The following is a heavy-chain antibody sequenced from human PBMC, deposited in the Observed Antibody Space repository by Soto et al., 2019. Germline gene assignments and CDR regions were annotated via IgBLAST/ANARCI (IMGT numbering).Heavy chain of an antibody. CDR3: ARGYDILTGRTYFDY. CDR1: GYTFTSYG. D-gene: IGHD3-9*01. Sequence: ASVKVSCKASGYTFTSYGISWVRQAPGQGLEWMGWISAYNGNTNYAQKLQGRVTMTTDTSTSTAYMELRSLRSDVTAVYYCARGYDILTGRTYFDYWGQGTLVTVSS. V-gene: IGHV1-18*01. J-gene: IGHJ4*02. CDR2: ISAYNGNT.